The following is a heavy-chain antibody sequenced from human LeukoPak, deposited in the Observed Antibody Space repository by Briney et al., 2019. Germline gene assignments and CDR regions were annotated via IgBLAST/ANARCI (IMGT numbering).Heavy chain of an antibody. CDR3: ARPATVVTGSGFDY. Sequence: SETLSLTCTVSGGSISSYYWSWIRQPPGKGLEWIGEINHSGSTNYNPSLKSRVTISVDTSKNQLSLKLSSVTAADTAVYYCARPATVVTGSGFDYWGQGTLVTVSS. CDR1: GGSISSYY. CDR2: INHSGST. V-gene: IGHV4-34*01. J-gene: IGHJ4*02. D-gene: IGHD4-17*01.